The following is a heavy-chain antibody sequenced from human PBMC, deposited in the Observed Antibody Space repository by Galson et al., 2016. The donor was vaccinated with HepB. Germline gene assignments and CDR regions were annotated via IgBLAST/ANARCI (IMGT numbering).Heavy chain of an antibody. Sequence: QSGAEVKKPGESLKISCKGSGYSFTSYWIGWVRQMPGKGLEWMGIIYPGDSDPRYSPSFQGQVTISADKSINTPYLQWSSLKAPDTAMYYCAKSSSLSTRYYFDYWGQGTLVTVSS. V-gene: IGHV5-51*01. CDR1: GYSFTSYW. J-gene: IGHJ4*02. CDR2: IYPGDSDP. CDR3: AKSSSLSTRYYFDY. D-gene: IGHD6-13*01.